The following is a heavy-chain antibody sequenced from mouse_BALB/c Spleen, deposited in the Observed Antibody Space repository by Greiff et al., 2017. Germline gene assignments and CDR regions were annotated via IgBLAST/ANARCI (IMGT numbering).Heavy chain of an antibody. J-gene: IGHJ1*01. V-gene: IGHV3-2*02. CDR1: GYSITSDYA. CDR2: ISYSGST. Sequence: ESGPGLVKPSQSLSLTCTVTGYSITSDYAWNWIRQFPGNKLEWMGYISYSGSTSYNPSLKSRISITRDTSKNQFFLQLNSVTTEDTATYYCARSYDGYWYFDVWGAGTTVTVSS. CDR3: ARSYDGYWYFDV. D-gene: IGHD1-1*01.